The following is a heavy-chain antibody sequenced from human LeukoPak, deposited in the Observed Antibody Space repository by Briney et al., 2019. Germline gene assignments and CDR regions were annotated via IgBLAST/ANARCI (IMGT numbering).Heavy chain of an antibody. V-gene: IGHV3-7*01. CDR1: GFTFSNYW. D-gene: IGHD1-26*01. J-gene: IGHJ4*02. Sequence: GGSLRLSCAASGFTFSNYWMSWVRQAPGKGLEWVANIKEDGSEKYYVDSVKGRFTISRDNAKNSLYLQMNSLRAEDTAVYYCASGSYGRDYWGQGTLVTVSS. CDR2: IKEDGSEK. CDR3: ASGSYGRDY.